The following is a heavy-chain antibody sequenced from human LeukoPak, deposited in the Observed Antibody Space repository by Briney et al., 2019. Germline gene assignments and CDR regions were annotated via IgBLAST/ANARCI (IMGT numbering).Heavy chain of an antibody. J-gene: IGHJ4*02. Sequence: GGSLRLSCAASGFAFSSYAMSWVRQAPGTGLEWVSSISGGGGGTYYADSVKDRSTISRDNAKNTLYLQMNSLRAEDTAVYYCAKEDSSSSRYYFEYWGQGALVTVSS. D-gene: IGHD6-6*01. CDR3: AKEDSSSSRYYFEY. V-gene: IGHV3-23*01. CDR1: GFAFSSYA. CDR2: ISGGGGGT.